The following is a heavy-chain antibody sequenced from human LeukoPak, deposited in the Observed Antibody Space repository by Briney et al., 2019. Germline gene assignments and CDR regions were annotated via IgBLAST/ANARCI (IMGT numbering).Heavy chain of an antibody. D-gene: IGHD6-13*01. CDR3: AKDSSSWYYFDY. V-gene: IGHV3-74*01. Sequence: GGSLRLSCAASGFIFTSHWMFWVRQVPGKGLVWVSRINGDGSRREYADSVKGRLTISRDNSKNTLYLQMNSLRAEDTAVYYCAKDSSSWYYFDYWGQGTLVTVSS. J-gene: IGHJ4*02. CDR2: INGDGSRR. CDR1: GFIFTSHW.